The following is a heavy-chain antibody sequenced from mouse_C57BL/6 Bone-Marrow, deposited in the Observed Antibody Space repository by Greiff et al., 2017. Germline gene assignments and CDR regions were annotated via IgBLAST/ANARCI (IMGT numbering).Heavy chain of an antibody. CDR2: ISSGSSTI. J-gene: IGHJ4*01. CDR3: ARDYGNPYYYAMDY. Sequence: EVNLVESGGGLVKPGGSLKLSCAASGFTFSDYGMHWVRQAPEKGLEWVAYISSGSSTIYYADTVKGRFTISRDNAKNTLFLQMTSLRSEDTAMYYCARDYGNPYYYAMDYWGQGTSVTVSS. CDR1: GFTFSDYG. V-gene: IGHV5-17*01. D-gene: IGHD2-1*01.